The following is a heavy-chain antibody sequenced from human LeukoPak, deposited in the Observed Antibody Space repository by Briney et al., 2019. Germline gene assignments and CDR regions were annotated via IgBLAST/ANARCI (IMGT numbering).Heavy chain of an antibody. Sequence: GRSLRLFCAASGFTFSSYAMHWVRQAPGKGLEWVAVISYDGSNKYYADSVKGRFTISRDNSKNTLYLQMNSLRAEDTAVYYCASSAAALDYWGQGTLVTVSS. CDR2: ISYDGSNK. D-gene: IGHD6-13*01. CDR1: GFTFSSYA. V-gene: IGHV3-30*01. CDR3: ASSAAALDY. J-gene: IGHJ4*02.